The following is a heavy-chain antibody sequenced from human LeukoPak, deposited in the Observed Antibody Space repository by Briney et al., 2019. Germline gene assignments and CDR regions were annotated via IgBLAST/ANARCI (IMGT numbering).Heavy chain of an antibody. V-gene: IGHV4-59*08. Sequence: SETLSLTCTVSGGSISSYYWNWIRQPPGKGLEWIGYIYYSGSTNYNSSLKSRVTISVDTSKNQFSLKLSSVTAADTAVYYCARLDYYGSGFFDYWGQGTLVTVSS. CDR2: IYYSGST. CDR1: GGSISSYY. D-gene: IGHD3-10*01. J-gene: IGHJ4*02. CDR3: ARLDYYGSGFFDY.